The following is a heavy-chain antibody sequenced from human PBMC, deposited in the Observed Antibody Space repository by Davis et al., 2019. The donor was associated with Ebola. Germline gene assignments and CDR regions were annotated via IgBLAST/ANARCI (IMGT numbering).Heavy chain of an antibody. D-gene: IGHD6-19*01. J-gene: IGHJ4*02. V-gene: IGHV3-21*01. CDR2: ISSSSSSL. CDR1: GFPFNTYN. CDR3: ARAPPLYSSGWYLPY. Sequence: GESLKISCAASGFPFNTYNMNWVRQAPGKGLEWVSSISSSSSSLYYADSVKGRFTISRDNSKNTLYLQMNSLRAEDTAVYYCARAPPLYSSGWYLPYWGQGTLVTVSS.